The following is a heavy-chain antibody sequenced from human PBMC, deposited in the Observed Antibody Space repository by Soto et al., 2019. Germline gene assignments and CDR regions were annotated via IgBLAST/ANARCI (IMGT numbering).Heavy chain of an antibody. V-gene: IGHV4-31*03. Sequence: SETLSLTCTVSGGSISSGGYYWSWIRQHPGKGLEGIGYIYYSGSTYYNPSLKSRVTISVDTSKNQFSLKLSSVTAADTAVYYCARVSYDYIWGSYRTNWFDPWGQGTLVTVSS. CDR1: GGSISSGGYY. CDR2: IYYSGST. CDR3: ARVSYDYIWGSYRTNWFDP. J-gene: IGHJ5*02. D-gene: IGHD3-16*02.